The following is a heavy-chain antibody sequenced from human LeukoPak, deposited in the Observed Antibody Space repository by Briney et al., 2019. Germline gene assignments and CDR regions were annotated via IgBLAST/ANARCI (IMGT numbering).Heavy chain of an antibody. V-gene: IGHV4-4*07. CDR1: GDSISNYW. CDR2: IYTSGST. D-gene: IGHD3-16*01. CDR3: AKYMLGYDYYGMDV. Sequence: SETLSLTCTVSGDSISNYWWSWIRQPAGEGLEWIGRIYTSGSTNYNPSLKSGVTMSVDTSKNQISLRLSSVTAADTAVYYCAKYMLGYDYYGMDVWGQGTTVTVSS. J-gene: IGHJ6*02.